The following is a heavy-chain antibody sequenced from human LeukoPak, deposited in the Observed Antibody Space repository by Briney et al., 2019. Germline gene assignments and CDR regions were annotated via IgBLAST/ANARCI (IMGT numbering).Heavy chain of an antibody. CDR3: AREGGPRDDDYGDYDVEYFDY. J-gene: IGHJ4*02. V-gene: IGHV7-4-1*02. D-gene: IGHD4-17*01. CDR2: INTNTGNP. CDR1: GYTFTSYA. Sequence: ASVKVSCKASGYTFTSYAMNWVRQAPGQGLEWMGWINTNTGNPTYAQGFTGRFVFSLDTSVSTAYLQISSLKAEDTAVYYCAREGGPRDDDYGDYDVEYFDYWGQGTLVTVSS.